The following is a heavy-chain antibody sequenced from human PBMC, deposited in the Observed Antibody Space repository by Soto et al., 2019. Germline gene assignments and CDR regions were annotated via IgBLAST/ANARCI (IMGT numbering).Heavy chain of an antibody. V-gene: IGHV3-23*01. CDR3: AKIGYWELLHNDY. CDR2: ISGSGGST. Sequence: GGSLRLSCAASGFTFISYAMSWVRQAPGEGLEWVSAISGSGGSTYYADSVKGRFTISRDNSKNTLYLQMNSLRAEDTAVYYCAKIGYWELLHNDYWGQGTLVTVSS. J-gene: IGHJ4*02. CDR1: GFTFISYA. D-gene: IGHD1-26*01.